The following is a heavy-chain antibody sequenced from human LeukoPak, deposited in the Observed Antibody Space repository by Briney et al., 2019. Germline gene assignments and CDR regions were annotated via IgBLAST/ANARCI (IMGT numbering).Heavy chain of an antibody. J-gene: IGHJ4*02. D-gene: IGHD3-3*01. CDR1: GYTFTSYY. Sequence: ASVKVSCKASGYTFTSYYMHWGRQAPGQGLEWMGIINPSGGSTSYAQKFQGRVTMTRDTSTSTVYMEMSSLRSEDTAVYYCARAPTYDFWSGYHDYWGQGTLVTVSS. CDR2: INPSGGST. CDR3: ARAPTYDFWSGYHDY. V-gene: IGHV1-46*01.